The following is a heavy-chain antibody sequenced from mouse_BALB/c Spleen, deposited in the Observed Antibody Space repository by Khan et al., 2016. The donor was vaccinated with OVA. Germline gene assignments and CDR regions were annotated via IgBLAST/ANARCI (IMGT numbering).Heavy chain of an antibody. V-gene: IGHV9-3-1*01. CDR3: ASGGYWYFDV. CDR2: INTYTGEP. Sequence: LEESGPELKKPGETVKISCKASGYTFTNYGMNWVKQAPGKGLKWMGWINTYTGEPTYTDDFKGRFAFSLVTSASTAYLQINNLKNEDTATYFCASGGYWYFDVWGAGTTVTVSS. J-gene: IGHJ1*01. CDR1: GYTFTNYG. D-gene: IGHD1-1*02.